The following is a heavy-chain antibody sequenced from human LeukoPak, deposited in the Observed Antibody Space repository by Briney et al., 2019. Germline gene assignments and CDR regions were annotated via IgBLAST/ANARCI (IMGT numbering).Heavy chain of an antibody. CDR2: IYHSGST. J-gene: IGHJ4*02. Sequence: ETLSLTCAVSGYSISSGYYWGLIRQPPGKGPERIWSIYHSGSTYYNPSLKSRVTISVDTSKNQFSLKLSSVTAADTAVYYCARGGDIVVVVAANAFDYWGQGTLVTVSS. CDR1: GYSISSGYY. D-gene: IGHD2-15*01. V-gene: IGHV4-38-2*01. CDR3: ARGGDIVVVVAANAFDY.